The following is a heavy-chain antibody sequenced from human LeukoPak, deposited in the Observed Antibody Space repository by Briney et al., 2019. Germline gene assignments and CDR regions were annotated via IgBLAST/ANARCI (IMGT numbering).Heavy chain of an antibody. CDR1: GLTFSSYA. V-gene: IGHV3-23*01. Sequence: GSLRLSCAASGLTFSSYAMSWVRQAPGKGLEWVSAISGSGGSAYYADSVKGRFTISRDNSKNTLYLQMNSLRAEDTAVYYCARHIVVVPAAITDWGQGTLVTVSS. CDR2: ISGSGGSA. J-gene: IGHJ4*02. D-gene: IGHD2-2*01. CDR3: ARHIVVVPAAITD.